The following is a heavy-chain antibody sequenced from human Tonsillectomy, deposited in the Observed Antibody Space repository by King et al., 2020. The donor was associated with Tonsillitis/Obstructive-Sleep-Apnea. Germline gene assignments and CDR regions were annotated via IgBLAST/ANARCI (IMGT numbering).Heavy chain of an antibody. CDR3: AREEQQLITHEGIDS. CDR1: GFTFSSYA. V-gene: IGHV3-30*04. J-gene: IGHJ4*02. Sequence: VQLVESGGGVVQPGRSLRLSCAASGFTFSSYAMHWVRQAPGKGLEWVAVMSYDGSEEHYADSVKGRFTISRDNSKNTLYLQMNSLRAEDTAVYYCAREEQQLITHEGIDSGGQGTLVTVSA. D-gene: IGHD6-13*01. CDR2: MSYDGSEE.